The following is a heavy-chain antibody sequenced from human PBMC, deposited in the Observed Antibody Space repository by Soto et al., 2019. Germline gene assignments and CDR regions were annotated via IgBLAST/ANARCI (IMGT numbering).Heavy chain of an antibody. J-gene: IGHJ4*02. D-gene: IGHD3-3*01. CDR3: ARVGWSTYYDFWSGYSSGYYFDY. CDR1: GYTFTSYY. CDR2: INPSGGST. Sequence: ASVKVSCKASGYTFTSYYMHLLRQAAVQVLEWMGLINPSGGSTSYAQKFQGRVTMTRDTSTSTVYMELSSLRSEDTAVYYCARVGWSTYYDFWSGYSSGYYFDYWGQGTLVTVS. V-gene: IGHV1-46*01.